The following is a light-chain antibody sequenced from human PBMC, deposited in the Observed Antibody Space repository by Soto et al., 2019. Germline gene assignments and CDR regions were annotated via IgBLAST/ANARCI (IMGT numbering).Light chain of an antibody. CDR1: RYIGNY. J-gene: IGKJ5*01. V-gene: IGKV1-33*01. CDR3: QQYHNLPIT. Sequence: DIQMTQSPSSLSVSVGDRVTITCQASRYIGNYLNWYQQKPGKAPKLLINDASNLETGVPSRFSGSGSGTHFTVTISRLQPEDIATYYCQQYHNLPITFGQGKRLEIK. CDR2: DAS.